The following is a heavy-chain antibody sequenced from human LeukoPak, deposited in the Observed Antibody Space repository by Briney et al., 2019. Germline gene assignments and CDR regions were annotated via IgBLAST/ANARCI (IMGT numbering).Heavy chain of an antibody. CDR2: ISSSSDYI. V-gene: IGHV3-21*01. CDR3: ARTPRGGVTAIY. D-gene: IGHD2-21*02. CDR1: GFTFSTYS. J-gene: IGHJ4*02. Sequence: GGSLRLSCAASGFTFSTYSMNWVRQAPGKGLEWVSSISSSSDYIYYADSVKGRFTISRDNAKNSLYLQMNSLRVEDTAVYYCARTPRGGVTAIYWGQGTLVTVSS.